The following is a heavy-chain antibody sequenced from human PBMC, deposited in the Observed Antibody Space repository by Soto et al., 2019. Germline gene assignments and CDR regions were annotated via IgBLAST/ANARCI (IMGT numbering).Heavy chain of an antibody. CDR2: ISGSGGSA. J-gene: IGHJ3*02. V-gene: IGHV3-23*01. CDR1: GFTFSSYA. Sequence: GGSLRLSSAASGFTFSSYAMSWVRQAPGKGLEWVSAISGSGGSAYYADSVKGRFTISRDNSKNTLYLQMNSLRAEDTAVYYCATRPSAYYYDSSGYSGGAFDIWGQGTMVTVSS. D-gene: IGHD3-22*01. CDR3: ATRPSAYYYDSSGYSGGAFDI.